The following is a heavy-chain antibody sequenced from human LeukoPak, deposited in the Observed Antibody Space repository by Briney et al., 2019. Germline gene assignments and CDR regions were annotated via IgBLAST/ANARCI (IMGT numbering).Heavy chain of an antibody. V-gene: IGHV4-30-2*01. CDR1: GGSISSGGYS. Sequence: SETLSLTCAVSGGSISSGGYSWSWIRQPPGKGLEWIGYIYHSGSTYYNPSLKSRVTISVDRSKNQFSLKLSSVTAADTAVYYCARVGPSEWTVGTGFFDYWGQGTLVTVSS. D-gene: IGHD4-23*01. J-gene: IGHJ4*02. CDR2: IYHSGST. CDR3: ARVGPSEWTVGTGFFDY.